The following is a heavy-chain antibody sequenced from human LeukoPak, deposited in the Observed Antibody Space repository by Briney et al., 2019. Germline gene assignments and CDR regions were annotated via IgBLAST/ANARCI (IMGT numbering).Heavy chain of an antibody. Sequence: ASVKVSCKASGYTFTGCYMHWLRQAPGQGLEWMGWINPNSGGTNYAQKFQGRVTMTRDTSISAAYMELSRLRSDDTAVYYCARDNLGFVWGKGTTVTVSS. V-gene: IGHV1-2*02. CDR2: INPNSGGT. CDR3: ARDNLGFV. D-gene: IGHD1-20*01. CDR1: GYTFTGCY. J-gene: IGHJ6*04.